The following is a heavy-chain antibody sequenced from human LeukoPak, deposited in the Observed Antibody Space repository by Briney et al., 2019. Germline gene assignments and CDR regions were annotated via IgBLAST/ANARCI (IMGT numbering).Heavy chain of an antibody. V-gene: IGHV3-30*19. CDR1: GFTFSSYG. J-gene: IGHJ4*02. Sequence: GGSLRLSCAASGFTFSSYGMHWVRQAPGKGLEWVAAIWYDGSNKYYAVSVKCLFTISRDNSKNSLYLQMNSLRAEDTAVYYCARGDSIAAAGTMFDYWGQGTLVSVSS. CDR2: IWYDGSNK. D-gene: IGHD6-13*01. CDR3: ARGDSIAAAGTMFDY.